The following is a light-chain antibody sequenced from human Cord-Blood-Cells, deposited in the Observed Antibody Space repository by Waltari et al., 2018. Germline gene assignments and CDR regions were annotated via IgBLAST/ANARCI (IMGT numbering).Light chain of an antibody. CDR2: AAS. J-gene: IGKJ2*03. V-gene: IGKV1-39*01. CDR3: QQSYSTPYS. CDR1: QSISSY. Sequence: IQLTQSPSYPPASAGDRVNITCRASQSISSYLNWYQQKPGKAPKLLIYAASSLQSGVPSRFSCSGSGTDFTLTISSLQPEDFATYYCQQSYSTPYSFGQGTKLEIK.